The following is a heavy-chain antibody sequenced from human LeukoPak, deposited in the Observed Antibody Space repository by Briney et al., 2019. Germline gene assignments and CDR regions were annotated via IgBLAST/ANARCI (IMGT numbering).Heavy chain of an antibody. CDR1: GYTFSSYG. CDR3: ARGLFQTNDY. Sequence: ASVKVSCNASGYTFSSYGISWVRQAPGQGLEWMGWIRAYDGDTDYAQKFQGRVTMTTDTSTSTAYMESRSLISDDTAVYYCARGLFQTNDYWGQGTLVTVSS. V-gene: IGHV1-18*01. CDR2: IRAYDGDT. J-gene: IGHJ4*02. D-gene: IGHD3-10*02.